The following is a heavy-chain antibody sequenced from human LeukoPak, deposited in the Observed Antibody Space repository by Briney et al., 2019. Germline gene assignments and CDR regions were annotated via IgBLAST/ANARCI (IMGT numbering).Heavy chain of an antibody. CDR3: AVGQRIDY. Sequence: EASVKVSCKASGYTFTSYDINWVRQAPGQGLEWMGWFSAYNGNTNYAQKVQGRVTMTTDTSTSTAYMELRSLRSDDTAVYYCAVGQRIDYWGQGTLVTVSS. CDR2: FSAYNGNT. CDR1: GYTFTSYD. V-gene: IGHV1-18*01. J-gene: IGHJ4*02.